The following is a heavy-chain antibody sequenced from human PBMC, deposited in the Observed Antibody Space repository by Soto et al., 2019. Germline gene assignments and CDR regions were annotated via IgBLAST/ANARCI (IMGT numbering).Heavy chain of an antibody. V-gene: IGHV3-7*01. CDR3: AKWGGGGSDY. J-gene: IGHJ4*02. D-gene: IGHD1-26*01. Sequence: GSLRLSCAASGFTFTNYYMSWVRQAQGKGLEWVANINEGGSERYYVDSVKGRFTVSRDNAKNSLYLQMNSLRAEDTAIYYCAKWGGGGSDYWGQGSLVTVSS. CDR1: GFTFTNYY. CDR2: INEGGSER.